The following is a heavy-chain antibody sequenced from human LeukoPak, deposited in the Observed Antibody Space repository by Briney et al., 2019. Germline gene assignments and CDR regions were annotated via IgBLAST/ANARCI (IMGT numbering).Heavy chain of an antibody. V-gene: IGHV1-2*02. CDR1: GYTFTGYY. CDR3: ARGGIAVAGTSGEKEGYYYYGMDV. D-gene: IGHD6-19*01. Sequence: ASVKVSCKASGYTFTGYYMHWVRQAPGQGLEWMGWINPNSGGTNYAQKFQGRVTMTRDTSISTAYMELSRLRSDDTAVYYCARGGIAVAGTSGEKEGYYYYGMDVWGQGTTVTVSS. J-gene: IGHJ6*02. CDR2: INPNSGGT.